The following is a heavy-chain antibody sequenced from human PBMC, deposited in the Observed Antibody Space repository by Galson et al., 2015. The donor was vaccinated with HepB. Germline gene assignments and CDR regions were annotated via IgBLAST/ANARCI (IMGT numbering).Heavy chain of an antibody. CDR1: GYTFTGYY. V-gene: IGHV1-2*06. Sequence: SVKVSCKASGYTFTGYYMHWVRQAPGQGLEWMGRINPNSGGTNYAQKFQGRVTMTRDTSISTAYMELSRLRSDDTAVYYCARQRGIAAAGTHYYGMDVWGQGTTVTVSS. J-gene: IGHJ6*02. CDR2: INPNSGGT. CDR3: ARQRGIAAAGTHYYGMDV. D-gene: IGHD6-13*01.